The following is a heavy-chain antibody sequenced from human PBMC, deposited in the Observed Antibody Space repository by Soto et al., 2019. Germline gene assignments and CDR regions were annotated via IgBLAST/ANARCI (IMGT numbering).Heavy chain of an antibody. CDR2: IKSKDVGETI. D-gene: IGHD3-10*01. J-gene: IGHJ6*02. CDR3: GDLDGSYFGMDV. CDR1: KVTAW. Sequence: EVQLVASGGGLVKPGGSLRLSCGASKVTAWMSWVRQAPGKGLEWVGCIKSKDVGETIDYAAPVQGRFTISRDDSKDMVYLEMNSLKIEDTAVYSCGDLDGSYFGMDVWGQGTKVIVAS. V-gene: IGHV3-15*01.